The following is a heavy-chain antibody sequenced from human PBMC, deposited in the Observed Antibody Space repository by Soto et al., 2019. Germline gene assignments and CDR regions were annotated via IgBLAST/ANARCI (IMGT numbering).Heavy chain of an antibody. CDR2: IMPICRTA. CDR1: GGTFSTSA. CDR3: ASDKERAQLGGNYYCIMDL. D-gene: IGHD3-3*02. Sequence: QVRVVQSGAEVKKPGSSVKVSCKTSGGTFSTSAISWVRQAPGQGLEWMGGIMPICRTADYAQKFQDRATITADESASTAYLELSSLRSEDTAVYYCASDKERAQLGGNYYCIMDLWGEGTTVTVTS. V-gene: IGHV1-69*12. J-gene: IGHJ6*04.